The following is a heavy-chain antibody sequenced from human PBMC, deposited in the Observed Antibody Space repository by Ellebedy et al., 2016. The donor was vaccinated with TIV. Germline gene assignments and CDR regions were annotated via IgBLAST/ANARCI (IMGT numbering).Heavy chain of an antibody. V-gene: IGHV1-46*01. CDR3: ARTPPYSGSHDFFFEY. J-gene: IGHJ4*02. CDR1: GYTFTTYY. Sequence: ASVKVSXXASGYTFTTYYMNGVRQAPGQGLEWMGIINTRAGNTAYAQNFQGRVTMTRDTSTSTVYMELSSLRSEDTAVYYCARTPPYSGSHDFFFEYWGQGTLVTVSS. D-gene: IGHD1-26*01. CDR2: INTRAGNT.